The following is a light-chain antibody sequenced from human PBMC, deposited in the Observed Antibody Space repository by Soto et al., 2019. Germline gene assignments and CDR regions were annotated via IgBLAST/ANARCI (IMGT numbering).Light chain of an antibody. V-gene: IGLV1-47*01. Sequence: QSVLTQPPSASGTPGQRVTISCSGSSFNIGTNLVYWYQQLPGTAPKVLIYRNNQRPSGVPDRFSGAKSGTSASLAISGLRSEDEADYYCAAWDDSLSGYVFGTGTKVTDL. CDR1: SFNIGTNL. CDR2: RNN. J-gene: IGLJ1*01. CDR3: AAWDDSLSGYV.